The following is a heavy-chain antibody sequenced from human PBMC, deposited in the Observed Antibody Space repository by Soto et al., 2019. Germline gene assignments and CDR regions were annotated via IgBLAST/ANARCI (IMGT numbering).Heavy chain of an antibody. D-gene: IGHD4-17*01. CDR3: APLSGERTGHQ. CDR2: ISGSGGST. V-gene: IGHV3-23*01. Sequence: GGSLRLSCAASGFTFSSYAMSWVRQAPGKGLEWVSAISGSGGSTYYADSVKGRFTISRDNSKNTLYLQMNSLRAEDTAVYYCAPLSGERTGHQWGQGTLVTVSS. J-gene: IGHJ4*02. CDR1: GFTFSSYA.